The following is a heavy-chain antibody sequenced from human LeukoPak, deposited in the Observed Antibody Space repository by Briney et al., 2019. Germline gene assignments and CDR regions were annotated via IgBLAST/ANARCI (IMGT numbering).Heavy chain of an antibody. V-gene: IGHV4-31*03. CDR3: ARVHDSSGYHFDY. CDR2: IYYSGST. CDR1: GGSISSGGYY. J-gene: IGHJ4*02. D-gene: IGHD3-22*01. Sequence: PSQTLSLTCTVSGGSISSGGYYWSWIRQHPGKGLEWMVYIYYSGSTYYNPSLKSRVTISVDTSKNQFSLKLSSVTAADTAVYYCARVHDSSGYHFDYGGQGTLVTVSS.